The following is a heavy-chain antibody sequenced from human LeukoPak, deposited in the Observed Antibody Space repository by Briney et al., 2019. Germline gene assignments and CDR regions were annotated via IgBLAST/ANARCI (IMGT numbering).Heavy chain of an antibody. J-gene: IGHJ4*02. D-gene: IGHD7-27*01. CDR3: ARGGTGVLFDY. CDR2: IKQDGSEN. Sequence: GGSLRLSCAASGFTFSSYWMSWVRQAPGKGLEWVDNIKQDGSENDYVDSVKGRFAISRANAKNSLYLQMNSLRAEDTAVYYCARGGTGVLFDYWGQGTLVTVSS. V-gene: IGHV3-7*01. CDR1: GFTFSSYW.